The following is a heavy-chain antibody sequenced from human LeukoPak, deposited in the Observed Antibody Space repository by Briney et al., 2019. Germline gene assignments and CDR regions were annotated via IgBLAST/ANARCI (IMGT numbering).Heavy chain of an antibody. V-gene: IGHV6-1*01. Sequence: SQTLSLTCAISGDSVSSNSAAWNWIRQSPSRGLEWLGRTYYRSKWYNDYAVSVKSRITINPDTSKNQFPLQLNSVTPEDTAVYYCARGGAYGDYLRNYFDYWGQGTLVTVSS. J-gene: IGHJ4*02. D-gene: IGHD4-17*01. CDR1: GDSVSSNSAA. CDR3: ARGGAYGDYLRNYFDY. CDR2: TYYRSKWYN.